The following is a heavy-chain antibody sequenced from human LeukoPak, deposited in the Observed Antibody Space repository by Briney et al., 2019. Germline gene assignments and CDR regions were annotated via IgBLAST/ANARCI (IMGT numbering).Heavy chain of an antibody. Sequence: PGGSLRLSCAASGFTFSSYAMSWVRQAPGKGLEWVSSISSSSYIYYADSVKGRFTISRDNAKNSLYLQMNSLRAEDTAVYYCARDLKWNGSGSYGRWGQGTLVTVSS. J-gene: IGHJ4*02. D-gene: IGHD3-10*01. CDR1: GFTFSSYA. CDR2: ISSSSYI. V-gene: IGHV3-21*01. CDR3: ARDLKWNGSGSYGR.